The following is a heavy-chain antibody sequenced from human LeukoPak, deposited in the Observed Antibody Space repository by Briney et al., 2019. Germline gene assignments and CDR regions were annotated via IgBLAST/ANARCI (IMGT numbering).Heavy chain of an antibody. CDR1: GGSTSSGTYY. J-gene: IGHJ6*04. CDR2: VYTSGST. V-gene: IGHV4-61*02. Sequence: SETLSLTCTVSGGSTSSGTYYWSWIRQPAGKGLEWIGRVYTSGSTDYNPSLKSRVTISVDTSKNQFSLKLSSVTAADTAVYYCARKGDVWGKGTTVTVSS. CDR3: ARKGDV.